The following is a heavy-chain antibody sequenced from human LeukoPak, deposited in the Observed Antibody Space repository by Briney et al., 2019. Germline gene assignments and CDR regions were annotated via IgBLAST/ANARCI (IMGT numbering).Heavy chain of an antibody. CDR3: ARKDSSGYRYPDY. Sequence: GGSLRLSFAASGFTFSSYSMNWVRQAPGKGLEWVSYISSSSSTIYYADSVKGRFTISRDNAKNSLYLQMNSLRAEDTAVYYCARKDSSGYRYPDYWGQGTLVTVSS. CDR1: GFTFSSYS. V-gene: IGHV3-48*04. CDR2: ISSSSSTI. D-gene: IGHD3-22*01. J-gene: IGHJ4*02.